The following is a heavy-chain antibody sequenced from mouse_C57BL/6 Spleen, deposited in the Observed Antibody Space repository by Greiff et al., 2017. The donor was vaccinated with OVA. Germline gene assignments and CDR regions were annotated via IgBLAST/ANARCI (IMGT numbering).Heavy chain of an antibody. CDR2: IDPENGDT. CDR1: GSNIKDDY. J-gene: IGHJ2*01. Sequence: VQLQQPGAELVRPGASVKLSCTASGSNIKDDYMHWVKQRPEQGLEWIGWIDPENGDTEYASKFQGKATITADTSSNTAYLQLSSLTSEDTAVYYCTCGFSDYWGQGTTLTVSS. D-gene: IGHD1-1*02. CDR3: TCGFSDY. V-gene: IGHV14-4*01.